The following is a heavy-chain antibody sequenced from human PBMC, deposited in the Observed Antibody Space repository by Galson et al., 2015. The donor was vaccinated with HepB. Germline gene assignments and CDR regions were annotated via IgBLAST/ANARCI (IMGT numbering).Heavy chain of an antibody. J-gene: IGHJ4*02. D-gene: IGHD6-19*01. Sequence: SLRLSCAASGFTFSYYGMSWVRQAPGKGLEWISAITPSGDNTYSADSMKGRFPISRDNSRNTLFLQMNSLRAGDTAIYFCAKAFPEKTDGWYRQALYYFDSWGRGTRVTVSS. CDR2: ITPSGDNT. V-gene: IGHV3-23*01. CDR1: GFTFSYYG. CDR3: AKAFPEKTDGWYRQALYYFDS.